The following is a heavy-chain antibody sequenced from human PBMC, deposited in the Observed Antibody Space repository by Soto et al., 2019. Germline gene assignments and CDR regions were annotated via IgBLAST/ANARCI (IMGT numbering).Heavy chain of an antibody. J-gene: IGHJ6*02. CDR2: IYYSGST. CDR1: GGSISSSSYY. D-gene: IGHD2-2*01. CDR3: ARQDIVVVPADAYYYYYGMDV. V-gene: IGHV4-39*01. Sequence: PSETLSLTCTVSGGSISSSSYYWGWIRQPPGKGLEWIGSIYYSGSTYYNPSLKSRVTISVDTSKNQFSLKLSSVTAADTAVYYCARQDIVVVPADAYYYYYGMDVWGQGTTVTVSS.